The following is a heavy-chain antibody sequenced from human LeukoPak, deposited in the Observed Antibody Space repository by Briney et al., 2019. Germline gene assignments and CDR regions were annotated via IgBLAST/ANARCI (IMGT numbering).Heavy chain of an antibody. CDR3: ATLRRDSSGYYPPIDY. CDR1: GFTFSSYE. J-gene: IGHJ4*02. D-gene: IGHD3-22*01. Sequence: PVGSLRLSCAASGFTFSSYERNWVRQAPGKGLEWFSYISSSGSTIYYADSVKGRFTISRDNAKNSLYLQMNSLRAEDTAVYYCATLRRDSSGYYPPIDYWGQGNLVTVSS. CDR2: ISSSGSTI. V-gene: IGHV3-48*03.